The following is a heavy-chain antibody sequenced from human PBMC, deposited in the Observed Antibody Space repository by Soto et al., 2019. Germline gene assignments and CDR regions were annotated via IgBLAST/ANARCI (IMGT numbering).Heavy chain of an antibody. J-gene: IGHJ6*02. CDR3: AKSPMIVVVERYYGMDV. D-gene: IGHD3-22*01. CDR2: ISYDGSNK. Sequence: QVQLVESGGGVVQPGRSLRLSCAASGFTFSSYAMHWVRQAPGKGLEWVAVISYDGSNKYYADSVKGRFTISRDNSKNTLYLQMNSLRAEDTAVYYCAKSPMIVVVERYYGMDVWGQGTTVTVSS. CDR1: GFTFSSYA. V-gene: IGHV3-30-3*02.